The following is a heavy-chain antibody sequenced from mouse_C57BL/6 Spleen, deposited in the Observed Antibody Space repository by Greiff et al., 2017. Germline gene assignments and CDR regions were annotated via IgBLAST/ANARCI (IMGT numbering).Heavy chain of an antibody. CDR2: ISSGSSTI. J-gene: IGHJ4*01. CDR1: GFTFSDYG. V-gene: IGHV5-17*01. Sequence: EVKLMESGGGLVKPGGSLKLSCAASGFTFSDYGMHWVRQAPETGLEWVAYISSGSSTIYYADTVKGRFTISRDNAKNTLFLQRTSLGSEDTAMDYCARRGEGLYAMDYWGQGTSVTVSS. CDR3: ARRGEGLYAMDY.